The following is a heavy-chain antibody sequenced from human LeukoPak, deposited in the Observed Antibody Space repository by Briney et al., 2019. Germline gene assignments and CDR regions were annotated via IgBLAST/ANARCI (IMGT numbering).Heavy chain of an antibody. CDR3: AKFHGSGSYYIYGMDA. Sequence: GSSVKVSCKASGGTFSSYAISWVRQAPGQGLEWMGRIIPILGIANYAQKFQGRVTITADKSTSTAYMELSSLRSEDTAVYYCAKFHGSGSYYIYGMDAWGQGTTVTVSS. D-gene: IGHD3-10*01. CDR2: IIPILGIA. J-gene: IGHJ6*02. CDR1: GGTFSSYA. V-gene: IGHV1-69*04.